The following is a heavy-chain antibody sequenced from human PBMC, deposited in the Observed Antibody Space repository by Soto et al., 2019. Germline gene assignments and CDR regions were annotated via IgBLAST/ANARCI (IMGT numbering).Heavy chain of an antibody. CDR3: AREKEGRFWEWFCGMDV. V-gene: IGHV3-7*01. CDR2: IKQDGSEK. D-gene: IGHD3-3*01. Sequence: PGGSLRLSCAASGLTVSTNYMTWVRQAPGKGLEWVANIKQDGSEKYYVDSVKGRFTISRDNAKNSLYLLMNSLRAEDTAVYYCAREKEGRFWEWFCGMDVWGQGTTVTVSS. CDR1: GLTVSTNY. J-gene: IGHJ6*02.